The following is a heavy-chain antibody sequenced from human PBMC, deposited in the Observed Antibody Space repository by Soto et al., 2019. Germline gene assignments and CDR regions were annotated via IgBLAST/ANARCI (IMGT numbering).Heavy chain of an antibody. CDR2: IYYSVNT. CDR1: GGSISSGDYY. CDR3: AKDQLYIRGVIHNWFDP. Sequence: PSETLSLTCTVSGGSISSGDYYWSWIRQPPGKGLEWIGYIYYSVNTYYNPSLESRVTISVDTPKNQFSLELSSVTAADTAVYYCAKDQLYIRGVIHNWFDPWGQGTLVTVSS. J-gene: IGHJ5*02. D-gene: IGHD3-10*02. V-gene: IGHV4-30-4*01.